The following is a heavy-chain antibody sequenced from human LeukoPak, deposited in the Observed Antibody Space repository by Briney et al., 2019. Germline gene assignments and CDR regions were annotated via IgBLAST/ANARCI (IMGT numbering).Heavy chain of an antibody. CDR2: ISSSSSYI. D-gene: IGHD4-23*01. V-gene: IGHV3-21*01. CDR1: GFIFGSCS. J-gene: IGHJ4*02. CDR3: TRGGNSGGYSVY. Sequence: KSGGSLRLSCAASGFIFGSCSMNWVRQVPGKGLEWVSSISSSSSYIYYADSVKGRFTISRDNAKNSLYLQMNSLRAEDTAVYYCTRGGNSGGYSVYWGQGTLVTVSS.